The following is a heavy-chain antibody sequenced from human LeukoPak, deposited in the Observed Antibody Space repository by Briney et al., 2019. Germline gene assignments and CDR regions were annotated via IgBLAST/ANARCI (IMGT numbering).Heavy chain of an antibody. V-gene: IGHV1-18*01. J-gene: IGHJ4*02. CDR2: ISAYNVNT. CDR1: AYTFTSYG. Sequence: ASVKVSCNASAYTFTSYGISWMRQAPGQGLEWMGWISAYNVNTNDAQKLQGRVTMTTDTSTTTAYMELRSLRSDDTAVYYCARVPVSGPGARFDYWGQGTLVTVSS. D-gene: IGHD4-11*01. CDR3: ARVPVSGPGARFDY.